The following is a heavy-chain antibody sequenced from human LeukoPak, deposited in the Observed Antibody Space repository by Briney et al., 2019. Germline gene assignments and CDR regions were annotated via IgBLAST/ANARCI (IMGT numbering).Heavy chain of an antibody. J-gene: IGHJ4*02. D-gene: IGHD6-13*01. V-gene: IGHV4-59*12. CDR2: IYYSGST. CDR1: GGSISSYY. CDR3: ARTTGYSSSWYSDLFDY. Sequence: PSETLSLTCTVSGGSISSYYWSWIRQPPGKGLEWIGYIYYSGSTNYNPSLKSRVTISVDTSKNQFSLKLSSVTAADTAVYYCARTTGYSSSWYSDLFDYWGQGTLVTVSS.